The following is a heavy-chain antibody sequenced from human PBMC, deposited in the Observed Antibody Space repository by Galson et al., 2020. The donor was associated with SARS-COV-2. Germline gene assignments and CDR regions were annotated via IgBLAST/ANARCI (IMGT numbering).Heavy chain of an antibody. J-gene: IGHJ4*02. CDR3: AKVPPTYYDFWSGQLPQIFYCFDY. CDR1: GFTFSSCA. V-gene: IGHV3-23*01. D-gene: IGHD3-3*01. CDR2: ISNSGGST. Sequence: GDSLKISCAASGFTFSSCAMSWVRQAPGKGLEWVSTISNSGGSTFYADSVKGRFTISRDNSKNTLSLQMTSLRVEDAAVYYCAKVPPTYYDFWSGQLPQIFYCFDYWGQGTLVTVSS.